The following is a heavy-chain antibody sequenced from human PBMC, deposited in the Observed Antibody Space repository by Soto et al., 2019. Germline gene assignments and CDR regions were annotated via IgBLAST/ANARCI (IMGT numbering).Heavy chain of an antibody. V-gene: IGHV3-23*01. CDR2: ISGSGDST. Sequence: GGSLRLSCAASGFTFSSYAMSWVRQAPGKGLEWVSAISGSGDSTWNADSVQGRFTISRDNSKNTLYLQMNSLRVEDTAVYYCAKDLQSLYGMDVWGQGTTVTVSS. CDR1: GFTFSSYA. CDR3: AKDLQSLYGMDV. J-gene: IGHJ6*02.